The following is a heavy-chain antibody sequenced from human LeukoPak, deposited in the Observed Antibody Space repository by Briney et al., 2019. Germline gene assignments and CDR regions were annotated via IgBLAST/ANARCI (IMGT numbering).Heavy chain of an antibody. CDR3: ARDVLTTLDAFDI. J-gene: IGHJ3*02. CDR1: GFTFSSYS. CDR2: ISSSSSTI. V-gene: IGHV3-48*01. Sequence: PGGSLRLSCAASGFTFSSYSMNWVRQAPGKGLEWVSYISSSSSTIYYADSVKGRFTISRDNAKNSLYLQMNSLRAEDTAVYYCARDVLTTLDAFDIWGQGTMVTVSS. D-gene: IGHD3-16*01.